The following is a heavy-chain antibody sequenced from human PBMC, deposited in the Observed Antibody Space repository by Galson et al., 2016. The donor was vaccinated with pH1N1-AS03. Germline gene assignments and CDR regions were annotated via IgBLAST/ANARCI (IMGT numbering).Heavy chain of an antibody. Sequence: SVKVSCKASGYIFTGFHVHWVRQAPGQGLEWMGWINPNNGVTNYAQKFEARVTMTGDTSISTAYLELYGLKSDDTAVYYCARDPRGPCSSATCATTYYFDMDVWGQGTTVIVSS. J-gene: IGHJ6*02. D-gene: IGHD1-26*01. CDR1: GYIFTGFH. CDR2: INPNNGVT. V-gene: IGHV1-2*02. CDR3: ARDPRGPCSSATCATTYYFDMDV.